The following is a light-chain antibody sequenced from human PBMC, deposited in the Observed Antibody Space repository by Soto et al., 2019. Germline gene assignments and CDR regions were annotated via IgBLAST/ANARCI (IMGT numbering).Light chain of an antibody. Sequence: QAVVTQPPSVSGAPGQRVTISCTGYNSNIGAGYDVHWYQQLPGTAPKLLIYGNSNRPSGVPDRFSASKSGTSASLAITGLQAEDEADYYCQSYDSSLSGWVFGGGTKHTVL. J-gene: IGLJ3*02. CDR2: GNS. V-gene: IGLV1-40*01. CDR3: QSYDSSLSGWV. CDR1: NSNIGAGYD.